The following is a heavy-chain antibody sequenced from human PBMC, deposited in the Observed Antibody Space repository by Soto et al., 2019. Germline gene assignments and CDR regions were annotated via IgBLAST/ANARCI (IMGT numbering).Heavy chain of an antibody. D-gene: IGHD1-26*01. CDR3: ARRYGSAIDY. CDR2: IYYSGST. J-gene: IGHJ4*02. Sequence: QVQLQESGPGLVKPSETLSLTCTVSGGAISSWYWSWIRQPPGKGLEWIGYIYYSGSTNCNPSLKSPVTISEATPKNQFSLKLSSVTAADTAVYYCARRYGSAIDYWGQGTLVTVSS. CDR1: GGAISSWY. V-gene: IGHV4-59*08.